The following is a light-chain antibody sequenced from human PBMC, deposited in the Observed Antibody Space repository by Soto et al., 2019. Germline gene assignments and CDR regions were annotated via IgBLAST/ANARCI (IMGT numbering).Light chain of an antibody. J-gene: IGKJ5*01. CDR3: QHIHSIPIT. CDR1: QSVSSD. CDR2: AAS. Sequence: DIHMTQSPSSLSASVVYRVTITCLASQSVSSDLNWYQQKAGKAPKLLIYAASSLQSGVPSRFSGSGSGTHFILTISSLQPEDFATYYCQHIHSIPITFGQGTRLEIK. V-gene: IGKV1-39*01.